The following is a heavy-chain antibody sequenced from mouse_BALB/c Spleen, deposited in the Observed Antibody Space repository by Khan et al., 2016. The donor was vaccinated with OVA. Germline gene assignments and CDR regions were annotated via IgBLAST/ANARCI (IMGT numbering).Heavy chain of an antibody. CDR1: GYSITSDYA. D-gene: IGHD3-2*02. V-gene: IGHV3-2*02. CDR2: ISYSGNT. J-gene: IGHJ2*01. CDR3: ARIQGGDFDY. Sequence: EVQLQESGPGLVKPSQSLSLTCTVTGYSITSDYAWNWIRQFPGNKLEGMGYISYSGNTKYNPSLKSRISITRDTSKNQFFLQLNFVTIEDTATYYCARIQGGDFDYWGQGTTLTVSS.